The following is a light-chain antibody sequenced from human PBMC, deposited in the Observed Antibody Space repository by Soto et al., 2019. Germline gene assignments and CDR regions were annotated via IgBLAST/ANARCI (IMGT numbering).Light chain of an antibody. CDR3: QQYHNWPPKYT. CDR1: QSISTN. Sequence: EMMMTQSPATLSVSPWERVTLSCTASQSISTNLAWYQQKPGQAPRLLIYGASTRATGIPARFSGSGSGTEFTLTISSLKSEDFAVYYCQQYHNWPPKYTFGQGTKVDIK. CDR2: GAS. V-gene: IGKV3-15*01. J-gene: IGKJ2*01.